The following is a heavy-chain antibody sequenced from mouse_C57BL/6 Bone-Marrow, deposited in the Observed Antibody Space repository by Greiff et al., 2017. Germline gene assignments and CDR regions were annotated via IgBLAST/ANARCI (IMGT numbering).Heavy chain of an antibody. CDR1: GYTFTSYW. D-gene: IGHD2-9*01. CDR2: IYPGNSDT. J-gene: IGHJ3*01. Sequence: EVQLQQSGTVLARPGASVKMSCKTSGYTFTSYWMHWVKQRPGQGLEWIGAIYPGNSDTSYNQKFKGKAKLTAVTSASTAYMELSSLTNEDSAVYYCAKAKTYYGYDKWFAYWGQGTLVTVSA. V-gene: IGHV1-5*01. CDR3: AKAKTYYGYDKWFAY.